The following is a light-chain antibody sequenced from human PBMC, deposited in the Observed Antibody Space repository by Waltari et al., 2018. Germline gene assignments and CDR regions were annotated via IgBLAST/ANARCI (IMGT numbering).Light chain of an antibody. CDR2: AAS. CDR3: QQSYSTPRAT. CDR1: QSISSY. V-gene: IGKV1-39*01. Sequence: DIQMTQSPSSLSASVGDRVTITCRASQSISSYLNWYQQKPGKAPKPLIYAASSLQSGVPSRFSGSGSGTDFTLTISSLQPEDFATYYCQQSYSTPRATFGGGTKVEIK. J-gene: IGKJ4*01.